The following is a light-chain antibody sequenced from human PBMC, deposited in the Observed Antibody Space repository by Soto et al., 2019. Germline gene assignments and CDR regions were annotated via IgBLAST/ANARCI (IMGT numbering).Light chain of an antibody. V-gene: IGLV1-44*01. CDR1: SSNIGSNN. CDR3: AAWDDSLNGVV. Sequence: QSVLTQPPSASGTPGQRVIISCSGSSSNIGSNNVNCYQQLPGTAPRLLIYNNKHQHSGVPDPFSGSRSGTSASLANSGLQSEDEADYYCAAWDDSLNGVVFGEGTKVTVL. CDR2: NNK. J-gene: IGLJ2*01.